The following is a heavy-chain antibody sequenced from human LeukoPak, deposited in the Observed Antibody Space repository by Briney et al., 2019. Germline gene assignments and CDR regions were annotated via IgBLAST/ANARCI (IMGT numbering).Heavy chain of an antibody. V-gene: IGHV1-18*01. CDR1: GYTFTSYG. CDR2: ISGYNVNT. D-gene: IGHD3-22*01. J-gene: IGHJ4*02. CDR3: ASWYYDSSGYYYFDY. Sequence: ASAKVSCKASGYTFTSYGISWVRQAPGPRLEWMGWISGYNVNTNYAQQKLQGRVTMTADTSTSTAYMELRSLRSDDTAVYYCASWYYDSSGYYYFDYWGQGTLVTVSS.